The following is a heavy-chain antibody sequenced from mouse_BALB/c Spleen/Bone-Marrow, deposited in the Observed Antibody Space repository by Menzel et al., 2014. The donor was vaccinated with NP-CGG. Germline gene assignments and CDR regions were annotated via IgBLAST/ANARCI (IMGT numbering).Heavy chain of an antibody. CDR2: IDPSDSET. CDR1: GYTFTGYW. Sequence: QVQLQQSGAELVGPGASVKLSCKASGYTFTGYWMNWVKQRPGQGLEWIGMIDPSDSETHYNQMFKDKATLSVDKSSSTAYMQLSSLTSDDSAVYYCARKYGKGGDYWGQGTTLTVSS. CDR3: ARKYGKGGDY. D-gene: IGHD2-10*02. J-gene: IGHJ2*01. V-gene: IGHV1-61*01.